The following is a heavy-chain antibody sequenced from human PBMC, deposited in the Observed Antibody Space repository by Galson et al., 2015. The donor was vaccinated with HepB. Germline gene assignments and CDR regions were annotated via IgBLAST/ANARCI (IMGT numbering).Heavy chain of an antibody. CDR1: GYTLTELS. D-gene: IGHD2-2*01. J-gene: IGHJ6*02. CDR2: FDPEDGET. Sequence: SVKVSCKVSGYTLTELSMHWVRQAPGKGLEWMGGFDPEDGETIYAQKFQGRVTMTKDTSTDTAYMELSSLRSEDTAVYYCATEVVVVPAAMASYGMDVWGQGTTVTVSS. CDR3: ATEVVVVPAAMASYGMDV. V-gene: IGHV1-24*01.